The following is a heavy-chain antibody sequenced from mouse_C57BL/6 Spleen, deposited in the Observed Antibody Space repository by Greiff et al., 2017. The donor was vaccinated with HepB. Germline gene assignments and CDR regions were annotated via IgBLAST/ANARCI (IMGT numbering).Heavy chain of an antibody. CDR3: ARPNYDGSSPYAMDY. Sequence: QVQLQQPGAELVRPGTSVKLSCKASGYTFTSYWMHWVKQRPGQGLEWIGVIDPSDSSTNYNQKFKGKATLTVDTSSSTAYMQLSSLTSEDSAVYYCARPNYDGSSPYAMDYWGQGTSVTVSS. V-gene: IGHV1-59*01. J-gene: IGHJ4*01. D-gene: IGHD1-1*01. CDR2: IDPSDSST. CDR1: GYTFTSYW.